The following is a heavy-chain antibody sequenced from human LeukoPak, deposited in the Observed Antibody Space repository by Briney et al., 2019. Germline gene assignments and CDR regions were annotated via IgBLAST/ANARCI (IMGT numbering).Heavy chain of an antibody. CDR2: ISGGST. CDR3: ARSLISRGSGSYSSDY. CDR1: GFTVSSNE. J-gene: IGHJ4*02. D-gene: IGHD3-10*01. Sequence: GGSLRLSCAASGFTVSSNEMSWVRQAPGKGLEWVSSISGGSTYYADSRKGRFTISRDNSKNTLHLQMNSLRAEDTAVYYCARSLISRGSGSYSSDYWGQGTLVTVSS. V-gene: IGHV3-38-3*01.